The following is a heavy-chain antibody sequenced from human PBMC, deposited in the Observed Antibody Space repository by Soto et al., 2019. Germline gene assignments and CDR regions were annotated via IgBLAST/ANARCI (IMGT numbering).Heavy chain of an antibody. J-gene: IGHJ4*02. D-gene: IGHD3-9*01. CDR1: GFSFSEYS. Sequence: VGSLRPSCAASGFSFSEYSMNWVRQAPGKGLEWVSYISRGSTTIYYADSVKGRFTISRDDAKNSLYLQMTSLRDEDSAIYYCAREIIISTGYYFDYWGQGTLVTVSS. CDR3: AREIIISTGYYFDY. CDR2: ISRGSTTI. V-gene: IGHV3-48*02.